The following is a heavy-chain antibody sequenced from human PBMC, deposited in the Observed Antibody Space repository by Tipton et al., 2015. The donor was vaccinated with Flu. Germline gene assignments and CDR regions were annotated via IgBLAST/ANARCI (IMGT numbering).Heavy chain of an antibody. Sequence: TLSLTCSVSGASISSGGNSWSWIRQPPGKGLEWVGYIYHSGTTYYNPSLKSRVTISGDRSRNQFSLKLTSVTAADTAVYYCAREGGYSSGFRRIDTWGQGMVVTVSS. V-gene: IGHV4-30-2*01. CDR1: GASISSGGNS. D-gene: IGHD6-19*01. CDR2: IYHSGTT. J-gene: IGHJ5*02. CDR3: AREGGYSSGFRRIDT.